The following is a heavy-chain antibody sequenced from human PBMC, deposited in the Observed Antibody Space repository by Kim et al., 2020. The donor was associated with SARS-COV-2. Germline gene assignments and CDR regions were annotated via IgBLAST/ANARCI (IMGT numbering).Heavy chain of an antibody. Sequence: GGSLRLSCAASGFTFSNAWMSWVRQAPGKGLEWVGRIKSKTDGGTTDYAAPVKGRFTISRDDSKNTLYLQMNSLKTEDTAVYYCTTDTIPPLVTMIVVVSRGYFQPWGQGTLVTVSS. D-gene: IGHD3-22*01. CDR1: GFTFSNAW. CDR2: IKSKTDGGTT. CDR3: TTDTIPPLVTMIVVVSRGYFQP. J-gene: IGHJ1*01. V-gene: IGHV3-15*01.